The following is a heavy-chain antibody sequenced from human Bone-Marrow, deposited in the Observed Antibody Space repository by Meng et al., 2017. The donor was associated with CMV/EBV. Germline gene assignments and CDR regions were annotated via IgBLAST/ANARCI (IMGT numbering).Heavy chain of an antibody. D-gene: IGHD6-13*01. Sequence: SLKISCAASGFTFDDYAMHWVRQAPGKGLEWVSGISWNSGSIGYADSVKGRFTISRDNAKNSLYLQMNSLRAEDTAVYYCARMRLAAAGNPIKPYWGQGTLVTVSS. J-gene: IGHJ4*02. V-gene: IGHV3-9*01. CDR1: GFTFDDYA. CDR2: ISWNSGSI. CDR3: ARMRLAAAGNPIKPY.